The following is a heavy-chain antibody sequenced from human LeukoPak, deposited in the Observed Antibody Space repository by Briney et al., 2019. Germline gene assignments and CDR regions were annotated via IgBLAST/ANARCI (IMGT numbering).Heavy chain of an antibody. J-gene: IGHJ3*02. CDR2: IYYSGST. D-gene: IGHD5-24*01. CDR3: VKGTSREAFDI. Sequence: SETLSLTCTVSGGSISSYYWSWIRQPPGKGLEWIGYIYYSGSTNYNPSLKSRVTISVDTSKNQFSLKLSSVTAADTAVYSCVKGTSREAFDIWGQGTMVTVSS. CDR1: GGSISSYY. V-gene: IGHV4-59*12.